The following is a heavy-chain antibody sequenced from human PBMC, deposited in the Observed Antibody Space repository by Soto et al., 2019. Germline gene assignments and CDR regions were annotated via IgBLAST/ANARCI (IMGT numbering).Heavy chain of an antibody. D-gene: IGHD1-26*01. V-gene: IGHV1-46*01. Sequence: RASVKVSCKASGYTFTSYYIHWVRQAPGQGLEWMGIINPSGGSTTYAQKSQGRVTMTRDTSTSTVYMELSSLRSEDTAVYYCARDRPMYSGSYYLAQYYFDYWGQGTRVTVYS. CDR1: GYTFTSYY. J-gene: IGHJ4*02. CDR2: INPSGGST. CDR3: ARDRPMYSGSYYLAQYYFDY.